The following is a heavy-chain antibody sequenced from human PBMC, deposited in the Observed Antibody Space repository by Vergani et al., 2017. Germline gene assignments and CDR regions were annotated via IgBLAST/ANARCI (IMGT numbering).Heavy chain of an antibody. CDR3: ARDLXPIDCSGGSCYSLYYYYYYMDV. CDR1: GYTFTSYY. Sequence: QVQLVQSGAEVKKPGASVKVSCKASGYTFTSYYMHWVRQAPGQGLEWMGIINPSGGSTSYAQKFQGRVTMTRDTSTSTVYMELSSLRSEDTAVYYCARDLXPIDCSGGSCYSLYYYYYYMDVWGKGTTVTVSS. V-gene: IGHV1-46*03. CDR2: INPSGGST. D-gene: IGHD2-15*01. J-gene: IGHJ6*03.